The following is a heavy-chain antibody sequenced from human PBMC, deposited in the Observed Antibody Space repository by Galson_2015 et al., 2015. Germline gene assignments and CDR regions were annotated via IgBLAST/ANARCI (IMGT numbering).Heavy chain of an antibody. CDR1: GGSFSAYY. Sequence: ETLSLTCAVYGGSFSAYYWRWIRQSPGKGLEWIGEINHTGGTKHNPSLRSRVTISVDTSKNHFSLELTSVTAADTAVYYCARAFYSSGWPHAFDIWGQGTVVTVSS. J-gene: IGHJ3*02. CDR3: ARAFYSSGWPHAFDI. V-gene: IGHV4-34*01. CDR2: INHTGGT. D-gene: IGHD6-19*01.